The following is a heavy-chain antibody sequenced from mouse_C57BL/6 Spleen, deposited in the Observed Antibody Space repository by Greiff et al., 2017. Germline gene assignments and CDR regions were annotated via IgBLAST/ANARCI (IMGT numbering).Heavy chain of an antibody. V-gene: IGHV1-52*01. D-gene: IGHD2-4*01. J-gene: IGHJ3*01. Sequence: QVQLQQSGAELVRPGSSVKLSCKASGYTFTSYWMHWVKQRPIQGLEWIGNIDPSDSETHYNQKFKDKATLTVDKSSSTAYMQLSSLTSEDSAVYYCARSTIYYDFLAYWGQGTLVTVSA. CDR3: ARSTIYYDFLAY. CDR2: IDPSDSET. CDR1: GYTFTSYW.